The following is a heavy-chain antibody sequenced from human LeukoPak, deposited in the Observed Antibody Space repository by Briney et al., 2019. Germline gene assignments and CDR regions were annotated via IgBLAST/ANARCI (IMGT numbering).Heavy chain of an antibody. CDR2: INHSGST. CDR1: GGSFSGYY. D-gene: IGHD5-18*01. J-gene: IGHJ4*02. CDR3: ARVSSYSYVDY. Sequence: SETLSLTCAVYGGSFSGYYWSWIRQPPGKGLEWIGEINHSGSTNYNPSLKSRVTISVDTSKNQFSLKLSSVTAADTAVYYCARVSSYSYVDYWGQGTLVTVSS. V-gene: IGHV4-34*01.